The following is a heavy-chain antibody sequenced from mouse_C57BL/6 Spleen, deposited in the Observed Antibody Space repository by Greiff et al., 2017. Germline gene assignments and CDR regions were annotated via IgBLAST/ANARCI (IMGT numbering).Heavy chain of an antibody. D-gene: IGHD1-1*01. Sequence: VQLQQSGAELVRPGASVTLSCKASGYTFTDYEMHWVKQTPVHGLEWIGAIDPETGGTAYNQKFKGKAILTADNTSSTAYMELRSLPSEDAAVYYCTRTVVAHCDYWGQGTTLTVSS. CDR2: IDPETGGT. CDR1: GYTFTDYE. CDR3: TRTVVAHCDY. V-gene: IGHV1-15*01. J-gene: IGHJ2*01.